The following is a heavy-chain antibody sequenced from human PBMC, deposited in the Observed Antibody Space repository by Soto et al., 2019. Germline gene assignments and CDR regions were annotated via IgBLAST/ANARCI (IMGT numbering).Heavy chain of an antibody. CDR3: AKGGETAKIDCCYVMDV. V-gene: IGHV3-23*01. CDR1: GFTFSHYA. Sequence: ESLKISCAASGFTFSHYAMSWVRQSPGKELEWVAALSGSGGSKYYRDSVKGRFTISRDNSKNTLYLQVNSLSAVDTAVYYCAKGGETAKIDCCYVMDVWGQRTNVTVS. CDR2: LSGSGGSK. J-gene: IGHJ6*02. D-gene: IGHD5-18*01.